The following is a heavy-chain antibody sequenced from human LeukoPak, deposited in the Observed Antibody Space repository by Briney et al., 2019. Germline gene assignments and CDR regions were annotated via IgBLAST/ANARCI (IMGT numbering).Heavy chain of an antibody. CDR2: ISYDGSNK. Sequence: PGGSLRLSCAASGFTFSSYAMHWVRQAPGKGLEWVAVISYDGSNKYYADSVKGRFTISRDNSKNTLYLQMNSLRAEDTAVYYCARSPGGSGYYYYGMDVWGQGTTVTVSS. CDR3: ARSPGGSGYYYYGMDV. CDR1: GFTFSSYA. V-gene: IGHV3-30-3*01. J-gene: IGHJ6*02. D-gene: IGHD6-19*01.